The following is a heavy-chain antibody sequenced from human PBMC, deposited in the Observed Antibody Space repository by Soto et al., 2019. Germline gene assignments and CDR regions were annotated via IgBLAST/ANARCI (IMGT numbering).Heavy chain of an antibody. Sequence: SETLSLTCAVSGYSINNGYYCGWIRQPPGKGLEWIGSIFNGTTYYNPALESRAIISVDMSKSHFSLKLSSVTATDTAVYYCAVVGVVMTGPTGNFHYWGQGTLVTVSS. V-gene: IGHV4-38-2*01. D-gene: IGHD2-21*02. CDR2: IFNGTT. CDR1: GYSINNGYY. CDR3: AVVGVVMTGPTGNFHY. J-gene: IGHJ4*02.